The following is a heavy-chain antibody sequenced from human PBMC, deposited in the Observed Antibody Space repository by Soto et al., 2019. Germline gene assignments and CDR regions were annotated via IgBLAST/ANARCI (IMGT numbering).Heavy chain of an antibody. CDR1: GGSVSSGSYY. CDR2: LYYSGST. V-gene: IGHV4-61*01. Sequence: SETLSLTCTVSGGSVSSGSYYWSWIRQPPGKGLEYIGYLYYSGSTNYNPSLKSRVTISVDAPKNQFSLKLTSVTAADTAIYYCARGQAFWTGYYRMPYYFDYWGQGTLVTVSS. J-gene: IGHJ4*02. CDR3: ARGQAFWTGYYRMPYYFDY. D-gene: IGHD3-3*01.